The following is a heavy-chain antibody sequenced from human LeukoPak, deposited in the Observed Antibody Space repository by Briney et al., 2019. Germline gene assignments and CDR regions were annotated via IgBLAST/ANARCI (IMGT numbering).Heavy chain of an antibody. CDR1: GFTFSSYA. V-gene: IGHV3-23*01. CDR3: AILPGYSSGWYEVNY. CDR2: ISGSGGST. Sequence: GGSLRLSCAASGFTFSSYAMSWVRQAPGKGLESVSGISGSGGSTYYADSVKGRFTISRDNSRNTLYLQMDSPRAEDTAVYYCAILPGYSSGWYEVNYWGQGTLVTVSS. J-gene: IGHJ4*02. D-gene: IGHD6-13*01.